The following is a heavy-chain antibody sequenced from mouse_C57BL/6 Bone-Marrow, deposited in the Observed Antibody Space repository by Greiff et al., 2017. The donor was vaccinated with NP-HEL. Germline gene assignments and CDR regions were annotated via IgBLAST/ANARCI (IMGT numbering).Heavy chain of an antibody. J-gene: IGHJ1*03. V-gene: IGHV5-6*01. CDR2: ISSGGSYT. CDR1: GFTFSSYG. CDR3: ARHGPHGGYFDV. Sequence: EVHLVESGGDLVKPGGSLKLSCAASGFTFSSYGMSWVRQTPDKRLEWVATISSGGSYTYYPDSVKGRFTISRDNAKNTLYLQMSSLKSEDTAMYYCARHGPHGGYFDVWGTGTTVTVSS.